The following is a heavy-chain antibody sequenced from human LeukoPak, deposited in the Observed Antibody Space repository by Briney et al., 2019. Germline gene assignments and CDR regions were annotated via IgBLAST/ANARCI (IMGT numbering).Heavy chain of an antibody. CDR1: GGSFSGYY. D-gene: IGHD6-6*01. CDR3: AVWAARSAFDI. Sequence: SETLSLTCAVYGGSFSGYYWSWIRQPPGKGLEWIGEINHSGSTNYNPSLKSRVTISVDTSKNQFSLKLSSVTAADTAVYYCAVWAARSAFDIWGRGTMVTVSS. CDR2: INHSGST. J-gene: IGHJ3*02. V-gene: IGHV4-34*01.